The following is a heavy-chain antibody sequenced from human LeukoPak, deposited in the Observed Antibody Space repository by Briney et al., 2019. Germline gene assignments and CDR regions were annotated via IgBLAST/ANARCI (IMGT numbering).Heavy chain of an antibody. Sequence: PGGSLRLSCAASGFTVSSNYMSWVRQAPGKGLEWVSVIYSGGSTYYADSVKGRFTISRPNSKNTLYLQMNSLRAEDTAVYYCARGRSSSWTFDYWGQGTLVTVSS. D-gene: IGHD6-13*01. CDR3: ARGRSSSWTFDY. CDR1: GFTVSSNY. CDR2: IYSGGST. J-gene: IGHJ4*02. V-gene: IGHV3-53*04.